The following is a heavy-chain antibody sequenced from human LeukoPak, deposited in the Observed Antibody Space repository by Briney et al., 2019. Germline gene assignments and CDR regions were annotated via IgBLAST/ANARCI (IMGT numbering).Heavy chain of an antibody. J-gene: IGHJ4*02. Sequence: GRSLRLSCAASGFTFSSYAMSWVRQAPGKGLEWVSAISGSGGSTYYADSVKGRFTISRDNSKNTLYLQMNSLRAEDTAVYYCAKDKWDLHGWDYWGQGTLVTVSS. V-gene: IGHV3-23*01. CDR1: GFTFSSYA. CDR3: AKDKWDLHGWDY. D-gene: IGHD1-26*01. CDR2: ISGSGGST.